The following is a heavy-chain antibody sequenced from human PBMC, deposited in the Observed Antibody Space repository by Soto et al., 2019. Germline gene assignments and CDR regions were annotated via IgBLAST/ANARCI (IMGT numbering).Heavy chain of an antibody. CDR2: ISSSSSYI. J-gene: IGHJ3*02. Sequence: GGSLRLSCAASGFTFSSYSMNWVRQAPGKGLEWVSSISSSSSYIYYADSVKGRFTISRDNAKNSLYLQMNSLRAEDTAVYYCASVPYDFWSGYYTHDAFDIWGQGTMVTVSS. D-gene: IGHD3-3*01. CDR3: ASVPYDFWSGYYTHDAFDI. V-gene: IGHV3-21*01. CDR1: GFTFSSYS.